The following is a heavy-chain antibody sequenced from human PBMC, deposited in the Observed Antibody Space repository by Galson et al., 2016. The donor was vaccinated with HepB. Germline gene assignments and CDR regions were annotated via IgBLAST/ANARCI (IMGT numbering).Heavy chain of an antibody. Sequence: PALVKPTQTLTLTCTFSGFSLSTSGLRVSWIRQPPGKALEWLARIDWDNDKFYSTSLKTRLTISKDTSKNQVVLTMTNMDPVDTATYYCVRTIVRGWRDYYYTMDVGGQGTTVTVSS. CDR1: GFSLSTSGLR. J-gene: IGHJ6*02. CDR2: IDWDNDK. V-gene: IGHV2-70*04. D-gene: IGHD5-12*01. CDR3: VRTIVRGWRDYYYTMDV.